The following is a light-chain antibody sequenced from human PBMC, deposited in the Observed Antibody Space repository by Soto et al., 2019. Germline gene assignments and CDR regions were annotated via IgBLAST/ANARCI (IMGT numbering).Light chain of an antibody. J-gene: IGKJ1*01. CDR3: QQYDHWLPA. CDR2: GTS. V-gene: IGKV3-15*01. CDR1: QSVRGH. Sequence: ETVMTQSPATLSVSPGERATLSCRTSQSVRGHLAWYQQKPGQIPRLLIYGTSTRATGTPARFSGTGSETEFTLTISSLQSEDFAVYYCQQYDHWLPAFGQGTKVEIK.